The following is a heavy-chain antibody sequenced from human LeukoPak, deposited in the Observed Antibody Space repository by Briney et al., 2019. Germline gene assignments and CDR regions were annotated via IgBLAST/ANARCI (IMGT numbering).Heavy chain of an antibody. CDR1: GYTFTGYY. V-gene: IGHV1-2*02. CDR3: ARDPGYSGYDFDY. D-gene: IGHD5-12*01. Sequence: ASVKVSCKASGYTFTGYYMHWVRQAPGQGLEWMGWINPNSGGTNYAQKFQGRVTMTRDTSISTAYMELSRLRSDDTAVYYCARDPGYSGYDFDYWGQGTLVTVSS. J-gene: IGHJ4*02. CDR2: INPNSGGT.